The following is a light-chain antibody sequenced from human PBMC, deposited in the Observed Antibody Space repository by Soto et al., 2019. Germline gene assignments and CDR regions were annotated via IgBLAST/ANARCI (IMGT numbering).Light chain of an antibody. CDR1: SSDIGGYNF. Sequence: SISCTGTSSDIGGYNFVSWYRHHPGKAPKLMIYEVTNRPSGVSNRFSGSRSGNTASLTISGLQAEDEGDYYCSSFTSSSTDVFGTGTKVTVL. J-gene: IGLJ1*01. CDR3: SSFTSSSTDV. CDR2: EVT. V-gene: IGLV2-14*01.